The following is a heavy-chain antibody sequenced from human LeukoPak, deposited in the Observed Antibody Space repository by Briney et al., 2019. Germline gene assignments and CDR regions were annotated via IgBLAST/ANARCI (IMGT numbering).Heavy chain of an antibody. CDR2: IYYSGST. Sequence: SETLSLTCVVSGDSITNGYYWGWIRQPPGKGLQWIGSIYYSGSTYHNPSLKSRVTISVDTSKNQLSLRLNSVTAADTAVYYCARPGATATDGFDIWGQGTLVTVSS. CDR1: GDSITNGYY. J-gene: IGHJ3*02. V-gene: IGHV4-38-2*01. CDR3: ARPGATATDGFDI. D-gene: IGHD2-2*01.